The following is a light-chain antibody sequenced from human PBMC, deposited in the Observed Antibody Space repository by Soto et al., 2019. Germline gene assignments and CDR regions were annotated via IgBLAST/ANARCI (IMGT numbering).Light chain of an antibody. J-gene: IGLJ1*01. Sequence: QSVLTQPPSASASLGASVTLTCTLSSGYNNYKVDWYQQRPGEGPRFVMRVGSGGIVGSKGDGIPDRFSVSASGLDRYLTIENIQEEDESDYHCGADHGSGSNFVYVFGTGTKVTVL. CDR1: SGYNNYK. V-gene: IGLV9-49*01. CDR2: VGSGGIVG. CDR3: GADHGSGSNFVYV.